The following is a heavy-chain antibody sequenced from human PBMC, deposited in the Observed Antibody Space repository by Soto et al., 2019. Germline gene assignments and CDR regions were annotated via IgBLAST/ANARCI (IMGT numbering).Heavy chain of an antibody. CDR2: ISSSCSTI. J-gene: IGHJ4*02. CDR1: GFTFSSYS. V-gene: IGHV3-48*01. D-gene: IGHD6-13*01. CDR3: ARGRGAAADYFDF. Sequence: GGSLRLSCAASGFTFSSYSMNWVRQAPGKGLEWDSYISSSCSTIYYADSVKGRFTISRDYAKNSLYLQMNSLRAEDTAVYYCARGRGAAADYFDFWGQGTLVTVSS.